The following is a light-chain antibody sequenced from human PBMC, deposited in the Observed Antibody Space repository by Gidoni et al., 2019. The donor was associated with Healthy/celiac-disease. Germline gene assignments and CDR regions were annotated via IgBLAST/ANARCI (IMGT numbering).Light chain of an antibody. CDR2: GKN. CDR3: AAWDDSLNGFDWV. V-gene: IGLV1-44*01. J-gene: IGLJ3*02. Sequence: QPVLTQTLSASGTLGQSVTISCSGSNSDLGSNTVNRYQQLPGTAPKLLIYGKNQRPSGVPDRFSGSASSTSASLAVGGLQSGDEADYYCAAWDDSLNGFDWVFGGGTKLTVL. CDR1: NSDLGSNT.